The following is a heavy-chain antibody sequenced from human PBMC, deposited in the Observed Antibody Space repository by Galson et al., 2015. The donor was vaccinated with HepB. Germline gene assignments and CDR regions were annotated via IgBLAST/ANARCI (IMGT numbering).Heavy chain of an antibody. D-gene: IGHD6-13*01. CDR1: GGTFSSYA. CDR3: ARSGSSWLAFDI. V-gene: IGHV1-69*05. Sequence: SCKASGGTFSSYAISWVRQAPGQGLEWMGGIIPIFGTANYAQKFQGRVTMTRDTSISTAYMELSRLRSDDTAVYYCARSGSSWLAFDIWGQGTMVTVSS. J-gene: IGHJ3*02. CDR2: IIPIFGTA.